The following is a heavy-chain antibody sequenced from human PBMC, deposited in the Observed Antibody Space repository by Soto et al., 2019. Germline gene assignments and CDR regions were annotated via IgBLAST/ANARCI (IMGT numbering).Heavy chain of an antibody. Sequence: QVQLVESGGGLVKPGGSLRLSCAASGFPFSDYYMSWIRQAPGKGLEWVSSIGSSSSYTNYADSVKGRFTISRDNAKNSLYLQMNSLRAKDTAVYYCARRRPTGYYNYWGQGTLVTVSA. D-gene: IGHD3-9*01. CDR3: ARRRPTGYYNY. CDR2: IGSSSSYT. CDR1: GFPFSDYY. V-gene: IGHV3-11*05. J-gene: IGHJ4*02.